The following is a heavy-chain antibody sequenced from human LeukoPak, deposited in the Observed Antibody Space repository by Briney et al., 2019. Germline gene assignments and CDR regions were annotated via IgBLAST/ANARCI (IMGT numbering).Heavy chain of an antibody. CDR3: VRALLRKYNWFDP. J-gene: IGHJ5*02. D-gene: IGHD4-17*01. CDR1: GFTFSSYA. V-gene: IGHV3-30-3*01. CDR2: ISYDGSSK. Sequence: GGSLRLSCAASGFTFSSYAMHWVRQAPGKGLEWVAVISYDGSSKYYADSVKGRFTISRDNSKNTLYLQMNSLRAEDTAVYYCVRALLRKYNWFDPWGQGTLVTVSS.